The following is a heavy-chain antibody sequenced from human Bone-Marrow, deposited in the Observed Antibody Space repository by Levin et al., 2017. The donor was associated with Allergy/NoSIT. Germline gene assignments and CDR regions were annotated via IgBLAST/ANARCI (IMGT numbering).Heavy chain of an antibody. CDR1: GFTFSSYG. D-gene: IGHD6-19*01. CDR3: AKDSSGCYDY. V-gene: IGHV3-30*18. J-gene: IGHJ4*02. CDR2: ITYDGSNK. Sequence: PGGSLRLSCAASGFTFSSYGMHWVRQAPGKGLEWVAVITYDGSNKYYADSVKGRFTISRDNSKNTLYLQMNSLRAEDTAVYYCAKDSSGCYDYWGQGTLVTVSS.